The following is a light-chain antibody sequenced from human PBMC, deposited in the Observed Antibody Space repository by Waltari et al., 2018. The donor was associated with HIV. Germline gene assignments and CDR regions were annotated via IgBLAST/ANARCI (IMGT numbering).Light chain of an antibody. CDR2: GND. Sequence: QSVPTQPPSVSATPGQRVTIPCSGTSFNIGNNIVTWYQQLPGTAPKLIIYGNDQRPSGVPDRFSGSKSGTSASLAISGLQSEDEADYYCATWDGSLNGPLFGGGTKLTVL. CDR3: ATWDGSLNGPL. V-gene: IGLV1-44*01. CDR1: SFNIGNNI. J-gene: IGLJ2*01.